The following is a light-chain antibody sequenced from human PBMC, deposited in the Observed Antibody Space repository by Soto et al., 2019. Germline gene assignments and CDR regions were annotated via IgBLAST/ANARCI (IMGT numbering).Light chain of an antibody. J-gene: IGKJ4*01. CDR3: LQDHNYPLT. Sequence: AIQMTQSPSSLSVSVGDRVTITCRASQGIGNDVGWYQQKPGKAPKHLIYAASSLQSGVPSRFSGSRSGTDFTLTISSLQPEDFATYYCLQDHNYPLTFGGGTKVEIK. V-gene: IGKV1-6*01. CDR2: AAS. CDR1: QGIGND.